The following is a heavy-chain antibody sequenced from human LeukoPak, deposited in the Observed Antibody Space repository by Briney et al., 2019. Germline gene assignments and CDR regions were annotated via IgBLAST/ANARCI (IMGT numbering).Heavy chain of an antibody. CDR3: TNGPPHSGVVGATTDFDY. Sequence: GVSLRLSCAASGFTFSNYGMHWVRQAPGKGLNWVAFIRFDGSNKYYADSVKGRFTISRDNSRNTLYLQMNSLRTEDTAVYYCTNGPPHSGVVGATTDFDYWGQGTLVTVSS. V-gene: IGHV3-30*02. D-gene: IGHD1-26*01. CDR2: IRFDGSNK. J-gene: IGHJ4*02. CDR1: GFTFSNYG.